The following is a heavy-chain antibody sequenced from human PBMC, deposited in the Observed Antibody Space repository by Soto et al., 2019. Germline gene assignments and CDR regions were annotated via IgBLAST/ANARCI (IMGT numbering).Heavy chain of an antibody. CDR2: IIPILGIA. Sequence: ASVKVSCKASAGTFSSYTISWVRQAPGQGLEWMGRIIPILGIANYAQKFQGRVTITADKSTSTAYMELSSLRSEDTAVYYCARGRTDSSGSFSFDYWGQGTLVTVSS. J-gene: IGHJ4*02. D-gene: IGHD3-22*01. CDR3: ARGRTDSSGSFSFDY. V-gene: IGHV1-69*02. CDR1: AGTFSSYT.